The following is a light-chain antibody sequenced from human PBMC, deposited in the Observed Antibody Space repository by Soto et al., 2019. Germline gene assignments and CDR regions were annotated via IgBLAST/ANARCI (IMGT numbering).Light chain of an antibody. CDR1: QSISSW. CDR2: KAS. J-gene: IGKJ4*01. CDR3: QQYNSYSLT. Sequence: DIQMTQSPSTLSASVGDRVTITCRASQSISSWLAWYQQKPGNAPKLLIYKASSLESGVPSRFSGSGSGTEFTLTIISLQPDDFATYYCQQYNSYSLTFGGGTKVEIK. V-gene: IGKV1-5*03.